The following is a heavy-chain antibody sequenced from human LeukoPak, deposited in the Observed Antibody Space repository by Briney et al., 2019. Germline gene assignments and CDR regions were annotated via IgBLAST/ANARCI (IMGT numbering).Heavy chain of an antibody. D-gene: IGHD1-14*01. CDR1: GYTFTSYY. J-gene: IGHJ5*02. V-gene: IGHV1-46*01. CDR3: ARAWRYTDWFDP. Sequence: GASVKVSCKASGYTFTSYYMHWVRQAPGQGLEWMGIINPSDDSTIYVQKFQGRVTVTRDTSTSTVYMELSSPRSEDTAVYFCARAWRYTDWFDPWGQGTLVTVSS. CDR2: INPSDDST.